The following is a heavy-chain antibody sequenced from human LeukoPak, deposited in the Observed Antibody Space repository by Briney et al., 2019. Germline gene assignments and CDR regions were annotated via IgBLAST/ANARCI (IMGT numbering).Heavy chain of an antibody. CDR1: GGSISSSSYY. V-gene: IGHV4-39*01. J-gene: IGHJ5*02. CDR2: IYYSGST. Sequence: PETLSLTCTVSGGSISSSSYYWGWIRQPPGKGLEWVGSIYYSGSTYYNPSLKSRVTISVDTSKNQFSLKLSSVTAADTAVYYCARQARAGPILRLGELSSPWGQGTLVTVSS. CDR3: ARQARAGPILRLGELSSP. D-gene: IGHD3-16*02.